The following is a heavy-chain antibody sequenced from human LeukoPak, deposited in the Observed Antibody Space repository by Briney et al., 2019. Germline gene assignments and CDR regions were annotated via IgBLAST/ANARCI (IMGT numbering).Heavy chain of an antibody. Sequence: QPGGSLRLSCAASGFTFSSYAMHWVRQAPGKGLEWVTFIRYDGSNKYYADSVKGRFTISRDNSKNTLYLQMNSLRAEDTAVYYCAKGSRSRGWYVDYYYYYMDVWGKGTTVTVSS. CDR3: AKGSRSRGWYVDYYYYYMDV. D-gene: IGHD6-19*01. CDR2: IRYDGSNK. V-gene: IGHV3-30*02. CDR1: GFTFSSYA. J-gene: IGHJ6*03.